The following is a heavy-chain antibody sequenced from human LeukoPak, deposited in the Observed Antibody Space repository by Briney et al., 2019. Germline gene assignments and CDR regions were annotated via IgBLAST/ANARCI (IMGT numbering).Heavy chain of an antibody. J-gene: IGHJ4*02. CDR2: INPNSGDT. V-gene: IGHV1-2*02. D-gene: IGHD2-2*01. CDR3: ARANFLYCSSTTCLFDY. Sequence: ASVKVSCKASGYTFTDYYLHWVRQAPGQGFERMGWINPNSGDTNYAQKFQGRVTMTRDTSISTAHMEMSRLRPDDTAVYYCARANFLYCSSTTCLFDYWGQGTLVTVSS. CDR1: GYTFTDYY.